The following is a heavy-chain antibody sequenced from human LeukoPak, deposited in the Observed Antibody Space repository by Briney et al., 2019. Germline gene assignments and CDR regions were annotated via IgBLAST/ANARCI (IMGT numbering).Heavy chain of an antibody. D-gene: IGHD3-10*01. CDR3: ARLTYSYGSGTNLDY. V-gene: IGHV4-34*01. CDR2: INHGGST. J-gene: IGHJ4*02. Sequence: SETVSLTCAVYGSSFSGYYWSWIRQPPGKGLEWIGEINHGGSTHYNPSFKSRVTISVDTSQNQSSLKLISVTAADTAVYYCARLTYSYGSGTNLDYWGQGTRVTVSS. CDR1: GSSFSGYY.